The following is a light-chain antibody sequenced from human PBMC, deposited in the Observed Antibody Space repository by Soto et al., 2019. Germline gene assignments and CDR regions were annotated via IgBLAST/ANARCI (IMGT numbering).Light chain of an antibody. Sequence: IVLRRSPGTLSLSPGTRATLSCRASQSVASYYLAWYQQKPGQDHRLLIYGEYSRASGIQDRFSGSGSGTDFTLTIRRMEPEDFAVYYCKPSGRSHRTFG. V-gene: IGKV3-20*01. J-gene: IGKJ1*01. CDR3: KPSGRSHRT. CDR1: QSVASYY. CDR2: GEY.